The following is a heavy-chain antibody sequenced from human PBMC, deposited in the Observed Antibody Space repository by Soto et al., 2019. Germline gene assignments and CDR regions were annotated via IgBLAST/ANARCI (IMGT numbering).Heavy chain of an antibody. Sequence: QVQVVESGGGVVQPGRSLRLSCTVSGFTFSSHAMHWVRQAPGKGLEWVAQIWYDGSNKYYADSVKGRFTISRDNSKNTLYVQMDSLRVEDTAVYYCARDGQSLAPYALDVWCQGTSVTVSS. D-gene: IGHD6-19*01. V-gene: IGHV3-33*01. CDR3: ARDGQSLAPYALDV. CDR2: IWYDGSNK. J-gene: IGHJ6*02. CDR1: GFTFSSHA.